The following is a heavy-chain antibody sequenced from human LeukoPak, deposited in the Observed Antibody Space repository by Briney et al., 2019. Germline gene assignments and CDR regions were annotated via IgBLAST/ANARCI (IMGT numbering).Heavy chain of an antibody. Sequence: SQTLSLTCVISGDSVSINSAAWNWIRQSPSRGLEWLGRTYYRSKWYNDYAVSVKSRITINPDTSKNQFSLHLNSVTPEDTAVYCCAGYSYGVRPSWGQGTLVTVSS. CDR3: AGYSYGVRPS. J-gene: IGHJ5*02. CDR2: TYYRSKWYN. V-gene: IGHV6-1*01. D-gene: IGHD5-18*01. CDR1: GDSVSINSAA.